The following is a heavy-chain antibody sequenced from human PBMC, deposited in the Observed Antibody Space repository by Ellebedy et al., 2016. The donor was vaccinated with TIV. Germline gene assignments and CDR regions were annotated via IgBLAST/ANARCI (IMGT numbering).Heavy chain of an antibody. Sequence: PGGSLRLSCAASGFTFRSYAMSWVRQAPGKGLEWLSTISGRGCSTSYAGSVKGRFTVSKDNSKNTLYLRVHSLRAEDTAVYYCANDFISGDYADFWGQGTLVTVSS. CDR3: ANDFISGDYADF. CDR2: ISGRGCST. J-gene: IGHJ4*02. CDR1: GFTFRSYA. V-gene: IGHV3-23*01. D-gene: IGHD4-17*01.